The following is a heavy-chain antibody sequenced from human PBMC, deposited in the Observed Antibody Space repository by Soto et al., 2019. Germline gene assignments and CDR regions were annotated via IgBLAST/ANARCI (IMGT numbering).Heavy chain of an antibody. CDR3: ARREEPYFYYDSSGYLPHFDY. CDR2: ISSSSSYI. D-gene: IGHD3-22*01. CDR1: VFTFSSYS. V-gene: IGHV3-21*01. J-gene: IGHJ4*02. Sequence: PWGSLRLACSAYVFTFSSYSMNWVRQAPGDGLEGVSSISSSSSYIYYADSVKGRFTISRDNAKNSLYLQMNSLRAEDTAVYYCARREEPYFYYDSSGYLPHFDYWGQGTLVTVSS.